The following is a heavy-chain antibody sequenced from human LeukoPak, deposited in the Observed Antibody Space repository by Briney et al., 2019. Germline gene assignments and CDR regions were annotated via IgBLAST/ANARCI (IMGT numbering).Heavy chain of an antibody. V-gene: IGHV3-23*01. J-gene: IGHJ4*02. D-gene: IGHD3-22*01. CDR2: ISGSGGGT. CDR1: GFTFSSYA. CDR3: ARVRNSSGYYFSY. Sequence: GGSLRLSCAASGFTFSSYAMTWVRQTPGRGLEWVSAISGSGGGTYYADSVKGRFTISRDNSKNTLYLQMNSLRAEDTAVYFCARVRNSSGYYFSYWGQGTLVTVSS.